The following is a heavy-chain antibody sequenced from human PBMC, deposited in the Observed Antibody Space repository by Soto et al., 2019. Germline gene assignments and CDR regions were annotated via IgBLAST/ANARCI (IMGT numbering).Heavy chain of an antibody. CDR1: GGSISSSNW. CDR2: IYHSGST. V-gene: IGHV4-4*02. Sequence: PSETLSLTCAVSGGSISSSNWWSWVRQPPGKGLEWIGEIYHSGSTNYNPSLKSRVTIPVDKSKNQFSLKLSSVTAADTAVYYCARGSVVRGVAYYGMDVWGQGTTVTVSS. J-gene: IGHJ6*02. CDR3: ARGSVVRGVAYYGMDV. D-gene: IGHD3-10*01.